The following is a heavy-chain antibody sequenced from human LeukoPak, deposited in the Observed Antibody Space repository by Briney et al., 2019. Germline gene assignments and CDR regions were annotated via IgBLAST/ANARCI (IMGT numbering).Heavy chain of an antibody. D-gene: IGHD6-13*01. CDR1: GGSFSGYY. J-gene: IGHJ4*02. V-gene: IGHV4-34*01. CDR3: ARRGGPYSSSSYYFDY. Sequence: SETLSLTCAVYGGSFSGYYWSWIRQPPGKGLEWIGEINHSGSTNYNPSLKSRVTISVDTSKNQFSLKLSSVTAADTAVYYCARRGGPYSSSSYYFDYWGQGTLVTVSS. CDR2: INHSGST.